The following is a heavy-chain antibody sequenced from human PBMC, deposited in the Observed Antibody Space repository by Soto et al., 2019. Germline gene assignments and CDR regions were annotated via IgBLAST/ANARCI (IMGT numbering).Heavy chain of an antibody. Sequence: GASVKVSCKASGDTFSFYTINWVRQAPGLGLEWVGRINPILSMSNYAQKFQDRVTMTADKSTSTAYMELRSLRSEDTAMYYCAASYGSGYRAFDYWGQGALVTVSS. CDR1: GDTFSFYT. CDR3: AASYGSGYRAFDY. J-gene: IGHJ4*02. D-gene: IGHD3-10*01. V-gene: IGHV1-69*02. CDR2: INPILSMS.